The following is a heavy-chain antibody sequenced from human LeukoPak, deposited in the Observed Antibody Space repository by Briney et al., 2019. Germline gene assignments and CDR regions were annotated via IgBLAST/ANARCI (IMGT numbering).Heavy chain of an antibody. CDR2: IFSDGSNE. V-gene: IGHV3-30*04. Sequence: GGSLGLSCAASGFSLGSHVMHWVRQAPGKGLEWVALIFSDGSNEYYADSVKGRFTISRGNSKNTLYLQINGLTSEDTAVYSCARGIWETNSVAFDLWGQGTMVIVS. J-gene: IGHJ3*01. D-gene: IGHD3-16*01. CDR1: GFSLGSHV. CDR3: ARGIWETNSVAFDL.